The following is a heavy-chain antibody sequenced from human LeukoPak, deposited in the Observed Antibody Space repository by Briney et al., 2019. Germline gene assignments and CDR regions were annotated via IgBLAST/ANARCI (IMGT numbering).Heavy chain of an antibody. Sequence: GESLKISCKGSGYSFTSSWIAWVLQMPGKGLEWMGIIYPGDSDTRYSPSLQGQVTISADKSISAAYLQWSSLKASDTAMYYCARLRTAMDPFDYWGQGTLVTVSS. CDR2: IYPGDSDT. CDR1: GYSFTSSW. CDR3: ARLRTAMDPFDY. D-gene: IGHD5-18*01. J-gene: IGHJ4*02. V-gene: IGHV5-51*01.